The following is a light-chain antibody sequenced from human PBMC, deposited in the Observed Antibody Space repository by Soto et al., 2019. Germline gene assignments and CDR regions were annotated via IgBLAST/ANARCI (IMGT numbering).Light chain of an antibody. CDR1: QSIIGY. Sequence: DIQMTQAPSTLSASLVDRVNITCRPSQSIIGYLAWYQQKPGKAPKLLIYAASTLQSGAPSRFSGSGSGTEFTLTISSLQPDDFATYYCQQYYSYSRTFGRGTEVDI. CDR3: QQYYSYSRT. J-gene: IGKJ1*01. CDR2: AAS. V-gene: IGKV1-5*01.